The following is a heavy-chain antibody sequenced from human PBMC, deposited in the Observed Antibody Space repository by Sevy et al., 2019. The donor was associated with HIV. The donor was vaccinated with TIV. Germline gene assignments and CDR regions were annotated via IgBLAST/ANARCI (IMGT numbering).Heavy chain of an antibody. Sequence: SETLSLTCTVSGGSISSGSYYWSWIRQPAGKGLEWIGRIYTSGSTNYNPSLKSRVTISVDTSKNQFSLKLSSVTAADTAVYYCARESNMLGGVIVIDYWGQGTLVTVSS. CDR3: ARESNMLGGVIVIDY. CDR1: GGSISSGSYY. CDR2: IYTSGST. J-gene: IGHJ4*02. D-gene: IGHD3-16*02. V-gene: IGHV4-61*02.